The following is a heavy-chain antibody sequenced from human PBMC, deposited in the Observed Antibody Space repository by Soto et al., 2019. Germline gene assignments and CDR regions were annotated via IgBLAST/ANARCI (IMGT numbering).Heavy chain of an antibody. CDR3: ARGGGFDS. Sequence: SETLSLTCTVSGDSISSGDNYWSWIRQPPGKGPEWIGYIYYSGRSYYKPSLKSRVTMSVDTSKNQFSLTLTSVTAADTAVYYCARGGGFDSWGRGTLVTVSS. J-gene: IGHJ4*02. D-gene: IGHD3-16*01. CDR1: GDSISSGDNY. CDR2: IYYSGRS. V-gene: IGHV4-30-4*01.